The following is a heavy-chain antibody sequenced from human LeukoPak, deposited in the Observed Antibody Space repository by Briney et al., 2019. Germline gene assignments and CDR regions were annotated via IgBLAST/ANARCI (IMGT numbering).Heavy chain of an antibody. V-gene: IGHV4-61*02. CDR3: AATEVDTAMVRAYYFDY. CDR1: GGSISSGGYS. CDR2: IYTSGST. Sequence: SETLSLTCAVSGGSISSGGYSWSWIRQPAGKGLEWIGRIYTSGSTNYNPSLKSRVTMSVDTSKNQFSLKLSSVTAADTAVYYCAATEVDTAMVRAYYFDYWGQGTLVTVSS. D-gene: IGHD5-18*01. J-gene: IGHJ4*02.